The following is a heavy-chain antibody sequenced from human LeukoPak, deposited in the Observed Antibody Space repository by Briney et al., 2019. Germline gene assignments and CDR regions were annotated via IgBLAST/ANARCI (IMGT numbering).Heavy chain of an antibody. D-gene: IGHD3-22*01. V-gene: IGHV4-4*07. Sequence: SETLSLTCSVSGGSISSYSWNWVRQPAGKGLEWIGRFYTSETTNYNPSIKSRVNISVDTSKNQFTLKLTSVPAADTAVYYCARGLAYYFDSSGYYVTDAFDIWGQGTMVTVSS. CDR2: FYTSETT. J-gene: IGHJ3*02. CDR3: ARGLAYYFDSSGYYVTDAFDI. CDR1: GGSISSYS.